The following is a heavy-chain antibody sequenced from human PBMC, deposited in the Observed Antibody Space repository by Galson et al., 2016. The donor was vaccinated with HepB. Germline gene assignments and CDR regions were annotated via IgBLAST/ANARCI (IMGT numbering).Heavy chain of an antibody. V-gene: IGHV4-39*07. J-gene: IGHJ2*01. CDR3: ARDSAGSFDL. CDR2: IYYSGST. CDR1: GGSISSSSYY. D-gene: IGHD3-10*01. Sequence: ETLSLTCTVSGGSISSSSYYWGWIRQPPGKGLEWIGNIYYSGSTNYNPSLKSRVTLSVDTSKNQFSLKLTSVTAADTAVYYCARDSAGSFDLWGRGTLVTVSS.